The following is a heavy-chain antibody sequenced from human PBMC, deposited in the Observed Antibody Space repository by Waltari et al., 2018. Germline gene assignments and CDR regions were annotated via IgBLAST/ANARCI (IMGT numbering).Heavy chain of an antibody. Sequence: EVQLVESGGGLVQPGGSLRLSCAASGFTFSSYAMSWVRQAPGKGLEWVSAISGSGVSTYYADSGKGRFTISRDNSKNTLYLQMNSLRAEDTAVYYCAKEGVYDYVWGSYRSMPYYFDYWGQGTLVTVSS. CDR1: GFTFSSYA. V-gene: IGHV3-23*04. D-gene: IGHD3-16*02. CDR2: ISGSGVST. J-gene: IGHJ4*02. CDR3: AKEGVYDYVWGSYRSMPYYFDY.